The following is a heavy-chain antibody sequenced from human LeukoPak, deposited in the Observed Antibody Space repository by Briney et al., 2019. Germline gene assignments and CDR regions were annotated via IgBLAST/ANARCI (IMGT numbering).Heavy chain of an antibody. V-gene: IGHV3-21*01. J-gene: IGHJ4*02. Sequence: PGGSLRLSCAASGFTFSNYNMNWVRQAPGEGLEWVSSISNSGSYIYYADSLKGRFTISRDNAKNSLYLQMNSLRAEDTAVYYCARGEDPSQYNWNDPFDYWGQGTLVTVSS. CDR2: ISNSGSYI. CDR3: ARGEDPSQYNWNDPFDY. D-gene: IGHD1-20*01. CDR1: GFTFSNYN.